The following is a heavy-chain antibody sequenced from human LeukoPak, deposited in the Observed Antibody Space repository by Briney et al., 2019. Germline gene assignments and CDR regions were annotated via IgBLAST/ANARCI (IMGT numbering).Heavy chain of an antibody. CDR1: GYSFTSFG. Sequence: ASVKVSCKASGYSFTSFGNSWVRQAPGQGLEWMGWISVYNGNTNYAQKLQGRVTMTTDTSTSTAYMELRSLRSDDTAVYYCARFLYMSGYDGPTREEDHYYYYMDVWGKGTTVTVSS. J-gene: IGHJ6*03. CDR2: ISVYNGNT. D-gene: IGHD5-12*01. CDR3: ARFLYMSGYDGPTREEDHYYYYMDV. V-gene: IGHV1-18*01.